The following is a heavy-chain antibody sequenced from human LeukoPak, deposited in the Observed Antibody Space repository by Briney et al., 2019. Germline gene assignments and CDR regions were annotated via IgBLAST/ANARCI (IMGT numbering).Heavy chain of an antibody. CDR1: GFTFSNYN. J-gene: IGHJ5*02. D-gene: IGHD3-10*01. V-gene: IGHV3-48*04. CDR3: ARESRFGDNWFDP. Sequence: GGSLRLSCAASGFTFSNYNMNWVRQAPGKGLEWVSYISSSSSTIYYADSVKGRFTISRDNAKNSLYLQMNSLRAEDTAVYYCARESRFGDNWFDPWGQGTLVTVSS. CDR2: ISSSSSTI.